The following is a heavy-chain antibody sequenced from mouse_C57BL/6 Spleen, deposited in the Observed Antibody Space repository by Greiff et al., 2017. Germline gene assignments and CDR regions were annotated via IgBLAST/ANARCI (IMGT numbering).Heavy chain of an antibody. CDR2: IYPSDSET. J-gene: IGHJ3*01. Sequence: VQLQQPGAELVSPGSSVKLSCKASGYTFTSYWMDWVKQRPGQGLEWIGNIYPSDSETHYNQKFKDKATLTVDKSSSTAYMQLSSLTSEDSAVYYCANTAQATTWFAYWGQGTLVTVSA. CDR3: ANTAQATTWFAY. D-gene: IGHD3-2*02. V-gene: IGHV1-61*01. CDR1: GYTFTSYW.